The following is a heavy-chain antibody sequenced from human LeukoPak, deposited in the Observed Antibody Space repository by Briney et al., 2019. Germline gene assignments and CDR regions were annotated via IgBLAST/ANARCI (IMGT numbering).Heavy chain of an antibody. J-gene: IGHJ6*02. Sequence: SETLSLTCTVSGGSVSSGSYYWSWIRQPPGKGLEWIGYIYYSGSTNYNPSLKSRVTISVDTSKNQFSLKLSSATAADTAVYYYARGHPHYDILTGYWDYYYYGMDVWGQGTTVTVSS. V-gene: IGHV4-61*01. CDR1: GGSVSSGSYY. CDR2: IYYSGST. CDR3: ARGHPHYDILTGYWDYYYYGMDV. D-gene: IGHD3-9*01.